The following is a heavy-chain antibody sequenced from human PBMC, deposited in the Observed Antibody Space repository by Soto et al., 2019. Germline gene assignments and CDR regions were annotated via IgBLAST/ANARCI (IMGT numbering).Heavy chain of an antibody. D-gene: IGHD2-15*01. J-gene: IGHJ3*02. CDR3: AHRRLGYCSGGSCYPSAFDI. CDR1: GFSLSTSGVG. CDR2: IYWDDDK. Sequence: QITLKESGPTLVKPTQTLTLTCTFSGFSLSTSGVGVGWIRQPPGKALEWLALIYWDDDKRYSPSLKSRLTITKDTSKNQVVLTMTNMDPVDTATYYCAHRRLGYCSGGSCYPSAFDIWGQGTMVTVSS. V-gene: IGHV2-5*02.